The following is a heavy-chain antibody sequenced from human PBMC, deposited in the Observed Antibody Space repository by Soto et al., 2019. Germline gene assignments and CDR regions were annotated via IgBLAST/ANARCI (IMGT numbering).Heavy chain of an antibody. V-gene: IGHV4-30-4*01. D-gene: IGHD1-26*01. CDR1: GGSISSGDSF. Sequence: QVQLQESGPGLVKPSQTLSLTCAVSGGSISSGDSFWSWIRQPPGKGLEWIGYVFYTGSTYYNPSLKSRVSISVDTSKKQFSLQLSSVTAADTAVYYCAKAGSLGYWYFDLWGRGTLVTVSS. CDR3: AKAGSLGYWYFDL. CDR2: VFYTGST. J-gene: IGHJ2*01.